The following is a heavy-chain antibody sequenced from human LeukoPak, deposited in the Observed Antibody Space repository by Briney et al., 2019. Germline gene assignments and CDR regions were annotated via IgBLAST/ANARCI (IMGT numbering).Heavy chain of an antibody. CDR1: GGTFSSYT. V-gene: IGHV1-69*02. Sequence: SSVTVSCKASGGTFSSYTISWVRQAPGQGLEWMGRIIPILGIANYAQKFQGRVTITADKSTSTAYMELSSLRSEDTAVYYCARHYDILTGLHYWGQGTLVTVSS. CDR2: IIPILGIA. J-gene: IGHJ4*02. D-gene: IGHD3-9*01. CDR3: ARHYDILTGLHY.